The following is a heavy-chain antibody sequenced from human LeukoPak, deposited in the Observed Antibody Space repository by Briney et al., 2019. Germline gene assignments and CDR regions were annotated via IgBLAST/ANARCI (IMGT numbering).Heavy chain of an antibody. V-gene: IGHV3-7*01. CDR1: GFTFSSYW. Sequence: GGSLRLSCAASGFTFSSYWMSWVRQAPGKGLEWVANIKQDGSEKYYVDSVKGRFTISRDNAKNSLYLQMNSLRAEDTAVYYCTVFSLGWYLDYWGQGTLVTVSS. CDR3: TVFSLGWYLDY. CDR2: IKQDGSEK. D-gene: IGHD6-19*01. J-gene: IGHJ4*02.